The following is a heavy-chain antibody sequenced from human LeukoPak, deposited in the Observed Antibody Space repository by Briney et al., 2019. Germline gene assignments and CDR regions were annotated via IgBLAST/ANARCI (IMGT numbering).Heavy chain of an antibody. CDR3: ARGIYYYGSGSYYPSYYYYYGMDV. Sequence: SETLSLTCAVYGGSFSGYYWSWIRQPPGKGLEWIGEINHSGSTNYNPSLTSRVTISVDTSKNQFSLKLSPVTAADTAVYYCARGIYYYGSGSYYPSYYYYYGMDVWGQGTTVTVSS. V-gene: IGHV4-34*01. D-gene: IGHD3-10*01. CDR2: INHSGST. J-gene: IGHJ6*02. CDR1: GGSFSGYY.